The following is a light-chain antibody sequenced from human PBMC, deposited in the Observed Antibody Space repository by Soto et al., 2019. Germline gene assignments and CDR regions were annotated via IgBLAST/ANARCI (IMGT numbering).Light chain of an antibody. CDR1: QDISSN. CDR3: QQYDNWPRT. Sequence: EIVMTQSPTTLSVSPGERGTLSCRASQDISSNLAWYQQKPGQTPRLLIHGASTRATGIPARFSGSGSGTRFTLTIASLQSEDLAVYYCQQYDNWPRTFGQGTKVDIK. J-gene: IGKJ1*01. CDR2: GAS. V-gene: IGKV3-15*01.